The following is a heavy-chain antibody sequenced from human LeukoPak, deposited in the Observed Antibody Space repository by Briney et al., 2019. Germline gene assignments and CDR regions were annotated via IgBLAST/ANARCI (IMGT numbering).Heavy chain of an antibody. J-gene: IGHJ6*02. Sequence: GRSLRLSCAASGFTFSSYAMHWVRQAPGKGLEWVAVISYDGSSKYYADSVKGRFTISRDNSKNTLYLQMNSLRAEDTAVYYCARTDDYGDYGMDVWGQGTTVTVSS. D-gene: IGHD4-17*01. CDR3: ARTDDYGDYGMDV. CDR2: ISYDGSSK. V-gene: IGHV3-30-3*01. CDR1: GFTFSSYA.